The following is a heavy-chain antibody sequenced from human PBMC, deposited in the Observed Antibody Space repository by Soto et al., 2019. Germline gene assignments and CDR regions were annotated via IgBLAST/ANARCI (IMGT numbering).Heavy chain of an antibody. CDR1: GFIFSNYV. V-gene: IGHV3-23*01. CDR3: AKDLEHSGGAGALDI. J-gene: IGHJ3*02. CDR2: ISGSGATT. D-gene: IGHD1-26*01. Sequence: EAQLLESGGDLVQPGGSLRLSFAASGFIFSNYVINWVRQAPGKGLEWVSAISGSGATTYYADSVKGRFTISRDNSKNTLFLQMSSLSAEDTAVYYCAKDLEHSGGAGALDIWGQGTLVTVSS.